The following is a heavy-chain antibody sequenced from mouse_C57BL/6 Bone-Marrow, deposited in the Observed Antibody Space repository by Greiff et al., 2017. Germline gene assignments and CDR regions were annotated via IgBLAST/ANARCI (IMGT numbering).Heavy chain of an antibody. V-gene: IGHV1-82*01. CDR3: ARELLGGAMDY. D-gene: IGHD1-1*01. J-gene: IGHJ4*01. CDR2: IYPGDGDT. Sequence: VQLKQSGPELVKPGASVKISCKASGYAFSSSWMNWVKQRPGKGLEWIGRIYPGDGDTNYNGKFKGKATLTADKSSSTAYMQLSSLTSEDSAVYFCARELLGGAMDYWGQGTSVTVSS. CDR1: GYAFSSSW.